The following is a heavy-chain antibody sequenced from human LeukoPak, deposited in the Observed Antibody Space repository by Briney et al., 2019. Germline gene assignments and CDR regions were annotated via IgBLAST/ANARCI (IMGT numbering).Heavy chain of an antibody. CDR3: ARAPGRPATVFGY. J-gene: IGHJ4*02. D-gene: IGHD1-26*01. CDR1: GGSFSGYY. V-gene: IGHV4-34*01. CDR2: INHSGST. Sequence: SETLSLTCAVYGGSFSGYYWSWIRQPPGKGLEWIGEINHSGSTKYNPSLKSRVTISVDTFKNQFSLKLSSVTAADTAVYYCARAPGRPATVFGYWGQGTLVTVSS.